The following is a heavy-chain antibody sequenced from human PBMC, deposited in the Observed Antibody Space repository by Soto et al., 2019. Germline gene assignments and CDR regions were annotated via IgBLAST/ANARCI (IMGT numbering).Heavy chain of an antibody. CDR3: ARTALATVPPPPNWCDP. D-gene: IGHD2-2*01. CDR2: LYCSGST. Sequence: PSETPSLSCAACGGCISSSSYYWGWIREARGKGLGWVGSLYCSGSTDYNPSLKSRVTISVDTSKNQSSLKLSSVTAAHTAVYDCARTALATVPPPPNWCDPWGQGTLVTVSS. CDR1: GGCISSSSYY. J-gene: IGHJ5*02. V-gene: IGHV4-39*01.